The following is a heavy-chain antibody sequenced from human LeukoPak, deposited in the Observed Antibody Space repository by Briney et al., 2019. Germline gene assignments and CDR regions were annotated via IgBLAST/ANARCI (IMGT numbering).Heavy chain of an antibody. CDR1: GGSISSSSYY. V-gene: IGHV4-39*01. CDR2: IFYSGNT. J-gene: IGHJ4*02. Sequence: SETLSLTCTVSGGSISSSSYYWGWIRQPPGKGLEWIGSIFYSGNTYDNPSLKSRVTISVDTSKNQFSLKLNSVTAADTAVYYCARHRSKWLQSSFDYWGQGTLVTVSS. CDR3: ARHRSKWLQSSFDY. D-gene: IGHD5-24*01.